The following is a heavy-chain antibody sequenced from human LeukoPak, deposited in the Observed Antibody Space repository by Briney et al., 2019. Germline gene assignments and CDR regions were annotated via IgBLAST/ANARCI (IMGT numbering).Heavy chain of an antibody. J-gene: IGHJ4*02. CDR2: ITMSSSFI. V-gene: IGHV3-21*01. CDR1: GFSFSNYN. Sequence: GGPLRLSCAASGFSFSNYNMNWVRQAPGKGLEWVSSITMSSSFIYYADSVKGRFTISRDNAKNSVFLQMNSLRAEDTAVYYCARVFRDYYFDYWGQGALVTVSS. D-gene: IGHD3-9*01. CDR3: ARVFRDYYFDY.